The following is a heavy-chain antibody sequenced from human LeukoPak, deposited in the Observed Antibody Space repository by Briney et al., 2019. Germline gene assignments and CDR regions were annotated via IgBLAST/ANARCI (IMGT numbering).Heavy chain of an antibody. CDR2: INPNSGGT. V-gene: IGHV1-2*02. Sequence: ASVKVSCKASGYTFTGYYMHWVRQAPGQGLEWMGWINPNSGGTNYAQKFQGRVTITRDTSASTAYMELSSLRSEDTAVYYCARAGQLVKRGFDYWGQGTLVTVSS. CDR3: ARAGQLVKRGFDY. J-gene: IGHJ4*02. CDR1: GYTFTGYY. D-gene: IGHD6-13*01.